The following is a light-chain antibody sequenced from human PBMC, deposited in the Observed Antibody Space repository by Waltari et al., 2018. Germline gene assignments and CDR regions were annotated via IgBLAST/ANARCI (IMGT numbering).Light chain of an antibody. J-gene: IGLJ3*02. CDR1: YSNLGSYA. CDR2: RSD. V-gene: IGLV1-44*01. Sequence: QSVLTQPPSASGAPGQRVTISCSGSYSNLGSYAVNWYQQRPGKAPKLLIYRSDRRPSGVPVRFSGSKSDSSASLAIDGLHSEDEADYYCASWDDSLNGHWVFGGGTKVTVL. CDR3: ASWDDSLNGHWV.